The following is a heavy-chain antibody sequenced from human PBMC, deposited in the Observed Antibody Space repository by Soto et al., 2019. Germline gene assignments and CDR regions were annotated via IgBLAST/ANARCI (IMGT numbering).Heavy chain of an antibody. J-gene: IGHJ4*02. V-gene: IGHV3-30-3*01. CDR2: ISYDGSNK. D-gene: IGHD6-19*01. CDR1: GFTFSSYA. Sequence: QVQLVESGGGVVQPGRSLRLSCAASGFTFSSYAMHWVRQAPGKGLEWVAVISYDGSNKYYADSVKGRFTISRDNSKNTLDLQMNSLRAEDTAVYYCARSAHLYSSGWYDFDYWGQGTLVTVSS. CDR3: ARSAHLYSSGWYDFDY.